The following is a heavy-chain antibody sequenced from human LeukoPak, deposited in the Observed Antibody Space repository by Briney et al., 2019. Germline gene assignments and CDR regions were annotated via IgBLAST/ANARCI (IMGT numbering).Heavy chain of an antibody. Sequence: SQTLSLTCAISGDSLSSNTAAWNWIRQSPSRGLEWLGRTYYRSKLYYDYDTSLKSQVTINPDTSRNQFSLQLNSVTPEDTAVYYCVRDSGLGSDAFDIWGLGTMVTVSS. CDR3: VRDSGLGSDAFDI. V-gene: IGHV6-1*01. J-gene: IGHJ3*02. CDR1: GDSLSSNTAA. D-gene: IGHD3-10*01. CDR2: TYYRSKLYY.